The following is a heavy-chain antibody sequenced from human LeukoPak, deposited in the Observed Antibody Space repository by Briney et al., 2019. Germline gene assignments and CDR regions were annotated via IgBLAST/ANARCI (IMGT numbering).Heavy chain of an antibody. V-gene: IGHV1-69*02. CDR3: EGFGDMNDAFDI. Sequence: SVKVSCKASGGTFSSYTISWVRQAPGQGLEWMGRIIPILGIADYAQKFQGRVTITADKSTSTAYMELSSLRSEDTAVYYCEGFGDMNDAFDIWGQGTMVTVSS. D-gene: IGHD3-10*01. CDR1: GGTFSSYT. CDR2: IIPILGIA. J-gene: IGHJ3*02.